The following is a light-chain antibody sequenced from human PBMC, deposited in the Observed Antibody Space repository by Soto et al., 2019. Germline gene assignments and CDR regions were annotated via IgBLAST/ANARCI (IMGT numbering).Light chain of an antibody. V-gene: IGKV1-9*01. CDR2: AAS. J-gene: IGKJ3*01. CDR3: QPHNTYPLFA. CDR1: QDSSRY. Sequence: DIQLTQSPSFLSASVGDRVTITCRASQDSSRYLAWYQQKAGKAPKLLIYAASTLQKGVPLRFIGSGSGTEVTLTISSLQPDDVPPYYCQPHNTYPLFACGPRTEVDI.